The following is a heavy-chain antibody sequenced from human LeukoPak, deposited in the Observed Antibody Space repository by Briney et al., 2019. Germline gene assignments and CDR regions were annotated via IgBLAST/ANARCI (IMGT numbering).Heavy chain of an antibody. V-gene: IGHV3-23*01. CDR3: ATSLADLGRSDYYYYYMDV. CDR2: ISGSGGST. J-gene: IGHJ6*03. Sequence: GGSLRLSCAGSGFTFSTDGMNWVRQAPGKGLEWVSGISGSGGSTNHADSVKGRFIISRDNSRNTLYLQMNSLRAEDTAVYYCATSLADLGRSDYYYYYMDVWGKGTTVTVSS. CDR1: GFTFSTDG. D-gene: IGHD3-16*01.